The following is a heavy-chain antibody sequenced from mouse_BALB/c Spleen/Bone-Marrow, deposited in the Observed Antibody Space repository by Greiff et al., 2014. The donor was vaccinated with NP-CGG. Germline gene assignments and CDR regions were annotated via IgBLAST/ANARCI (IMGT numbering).Heavy chain of an antibody. CDR3: AREGDYYGGSDY. V-gene: IGHV2-9*02. CDR1: GFSLTSYG. D-gene: IGHD1-1*01. Sequence: VQLQESGPGLVAPSQSLSISCTVSGFSLTSYGVHWVRQPPGKGLEWLGVIWAGGSTNYNSARMSILSINKDNSKNLVFIKMNSLQTDDIAMYYCAREGDYYGGSDYWGQGTTLTVSS. CDR2: IWAGGST. J-gene: IGHJ2*01.